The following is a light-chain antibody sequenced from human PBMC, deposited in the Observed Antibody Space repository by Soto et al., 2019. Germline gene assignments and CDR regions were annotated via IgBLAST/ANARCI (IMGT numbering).Light chain of an antibody. Sequence: QSVLTQPASVSGSPGQSITISCTGISSDVGGHDYVSWYLQHPGKVPKLLIYEVSNRPSGVPDRFSGSKSGNTASLTISGLQTADEADYYCSLYTSENTYVFGTGTKLTVL. V-gene: IGLV2-14*01. CDR1: SSDVGGHDY. CDR3: SLYTSENTYV. CDR2: EVS. J-gene: IGLJ1*01.